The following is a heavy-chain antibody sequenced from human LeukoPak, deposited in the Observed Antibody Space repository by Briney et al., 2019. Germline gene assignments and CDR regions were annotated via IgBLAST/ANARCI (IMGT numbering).Heavy chain of an antibody. V-gene: IGHV3-30*02. CDR1: GFIFHNYG. Sequence: GGSLRLSCAASGFIFHNYGMHWARQAPGKGLEWVAFIQYNGNSTDYADSVKGRFTISRDNSKNTVSLQMNSLRAEDTALYYCIKDIRRGYNFGYDQFAYWGQGTLVTVSS. CDR3: IKDIRRGYNFGYDQFAY. D-gene: IGHD5-18*01. J-gene: IGHJ4*02. CDR2: IQYNGNST.